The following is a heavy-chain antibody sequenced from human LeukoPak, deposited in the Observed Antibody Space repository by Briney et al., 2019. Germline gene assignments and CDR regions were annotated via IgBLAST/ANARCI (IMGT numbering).Heavy chain of an antibody. CDR2: ILYDGSNK. CDR3: AKDTMPPNAGFDP. J-gene: IGHJ5*02. Sequence: GGSLRLSCAASGFTFSSYGMHGVRQAPGKGREGVSFILYDGSNKYYADSVKGRLTISRDNSKNTLYLHMNSLRVEDTAVYYCAKDTMPPNAGFDPWGQGTLVTVSS. V-gene: IGHV3-30*02. CDR1: GFTFSSYG. D-gene: IGHD1-1*01.